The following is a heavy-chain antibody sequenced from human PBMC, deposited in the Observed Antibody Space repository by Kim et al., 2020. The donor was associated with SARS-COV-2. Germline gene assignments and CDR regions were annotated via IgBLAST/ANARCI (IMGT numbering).Heavy chain of an antibody. V-gene: IGHV3-11*05. D-gene: IGHD3-16*02. Sequence: GGSLRLSCAASGFTFSDYYMSWIRQAPGKGLEWVSYISSSSSYTNYADSVKGRFTISRDNAKNSLYLQMNSLRVEDTAVYYCARVGYDYVWGSYRDYYYYYGMDVWGQGTTVTVSS. CDR2: ISSSSSYT. CDR1: GFTFSDYY. J-gene: IGHJ6*02. CDR3: ARVGYDYVWGSYRDYYYYYGMDV.